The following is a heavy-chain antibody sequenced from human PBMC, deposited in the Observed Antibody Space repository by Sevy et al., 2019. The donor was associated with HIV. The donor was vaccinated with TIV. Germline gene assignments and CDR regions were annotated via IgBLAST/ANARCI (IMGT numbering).Heavy chain of an antibody. J-gene: IGHJ5*02. D-gene: IGHD6-19*01. CDR1: GGSISSSSYY. V-gene: IGHV4-39*01. CDR2: IYYSGST. CDR3: ARLGHSSS. Sequence: SETLSLTCTVSGGSISSSSYYWGWIRQPPGKGLEWIGSIYYSGSTYYNPSLKSRVTISVDTSKNQFSLKLSSVTAADTAVYYCARLGHSSSWGEGTLVTVSS.